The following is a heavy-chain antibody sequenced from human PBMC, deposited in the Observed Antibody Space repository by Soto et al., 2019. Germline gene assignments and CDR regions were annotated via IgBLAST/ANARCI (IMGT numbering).Heavy chain of an antibody. CDR1: GGSISSYY. V-gene: IGHV4-59*01. CDR2: IYYSGST. CDR3: ARALQYYYDSSGYYSGFDY. J-gene: IGHJ4*02. D-gene: IGHD3-22*01. Sequence: SETLSLTCSVSGGSISSYYWSWMRQTPGKGLEWIGYIYYSGSTNYNPSLKSRVTISVDTSKNQFSLKLSSVTAADTAVYYCARALQYYYDSSGYYSGFDYWGQGTLVTVSS.